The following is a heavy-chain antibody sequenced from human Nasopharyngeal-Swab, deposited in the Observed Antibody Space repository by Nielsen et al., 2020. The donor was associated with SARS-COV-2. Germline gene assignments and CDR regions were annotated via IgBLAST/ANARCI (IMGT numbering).Heavy chain of an antibody. CDR3: ARVGIVVVPAAAWDFDY. V-gene: IGHV3-7*01. CDR1: GFTFSSYW. CDR2: IKQDGSEK. J-gene: IGHJ4*02. D-gene: IGHD2-2*03. Sequence: GESLKISCAASGFTFSSYWMSWVRQALGKGLEWVANIKQDGSEKYYVDSVKGRFTISRDNAKNSLYLQMNSLRAEDTAVYYCARVGIVVVPAAAWDFDYWGQGTLVTVSS.